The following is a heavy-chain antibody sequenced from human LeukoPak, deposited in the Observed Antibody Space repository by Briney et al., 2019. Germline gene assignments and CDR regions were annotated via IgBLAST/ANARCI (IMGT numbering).Heavy chain of an antibody. V-gene: IGHV4-31*03. CDR2: IYYSGST. CDR3: ARDSSSWFHYYYGMDV. CDR1: GGSISSGGYY. Sequence: SETLSVTCTVSGGSISSGGYYWSWIRQHPGKGLEWIGYIYYSGSTYYNPSLKSRVTISVDTSKNQFSLKLSSVTAADTAVYYCARDSSSWFHYYYGMDVWGQGTTVTVSS. J-gene: IGHJ6*02. D-gene: IGHD6-13*01.